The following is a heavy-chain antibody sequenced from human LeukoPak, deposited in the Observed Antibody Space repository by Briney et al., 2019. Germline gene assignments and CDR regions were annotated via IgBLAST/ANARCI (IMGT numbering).Heavy chain of an antibody. V-gene: IGHV3-23*01. CDR2: IRGSGDTP. CDR1: GFIFSSYD. Sequence: GGSLRLSCAASGFIFSSYDMSWVRQAPGKGLEWVSAIRGSGDTPNYADSVKGRVTISRDNSKNTLYLLMNSLRAEDTAVYYCAKSGNGAYFDYWGQGTLVTVSS. J-gene: IGHJ4*02. D-gene: IGHD5-12*01. CDR3: AKSGNGAYFDY.